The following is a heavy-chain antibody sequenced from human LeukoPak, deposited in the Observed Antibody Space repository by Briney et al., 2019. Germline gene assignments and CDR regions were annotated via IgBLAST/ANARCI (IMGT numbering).Heavy chain of an antibody. CDR3: ASTRPDYGGNSSRWKYFQH. CDR1: GGSFSGYY. V-gene: IGHV4-34*01. CDR2: MNHSGST. Sequence: SETLSLTCAVSGGSFSGYYWSWIRQPPGKGLEWIGEMNHSGSTNYNPSLTSRVTISVDTSKNQFSLKLSSVTAADTAVYYCASTRPDYGGNSSRWKYFQHWGQGTLVTVSS. J-gene: IGHJ1*01. D-gene: IGHD4-23*01.